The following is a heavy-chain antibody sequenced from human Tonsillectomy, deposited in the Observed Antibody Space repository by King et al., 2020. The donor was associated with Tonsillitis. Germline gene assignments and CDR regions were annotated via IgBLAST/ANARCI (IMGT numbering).Heavy chain of an antibody. J-gene: IGHJ4*02. D-gene: IGHD3-10*01. Sequence: VQLVESGGGVVQPGRSLRLSCAASGFTFSIYGMHWVRQAPGKGLEWVAVISYDGSNKYYADSVKGRFTISRDNSQNTLYLQMNSLRTEDTAVYYCARGSGRYYFPPDYWGQGTLVPVSS. V-gene: IGHV3-30*03. CDR1: GFTFSIYG. CDR3: ARGSGRYYFPPDY. CDR2: ISYDGSNK.